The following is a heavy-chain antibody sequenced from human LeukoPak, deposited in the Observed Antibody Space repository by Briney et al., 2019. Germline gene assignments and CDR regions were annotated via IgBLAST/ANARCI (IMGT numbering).Heavy chain of an antibody. J-gene: IGHJ4*02. V-gene: IGHV1-2*02. D-gene: IGHD2-21*02. Sequence: ASVKVSSKASGYTFTAYYMHWVRQAPGQGLEWMGWINLNSGGTNSAQKFQGRVTMTRDTSISAAYMELSRLGSDDTAVYYCARVAGGDWYYFDFWGQGTLVTVSS. CDR2: INLNSGGT. CDR3: ARVAGGDWYYFDF. CDR1: GYTFTAYY.